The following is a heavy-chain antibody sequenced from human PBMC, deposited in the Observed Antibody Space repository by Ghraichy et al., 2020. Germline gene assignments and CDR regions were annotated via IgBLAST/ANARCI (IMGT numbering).Heavy chain of an antibody. J-gene: IGHJ4*02. CDR1: GYTFTHFA. CDR3: AREGSAWHGGLDY. Sequence: ASVKVSCKASGYTFTHFAIHWVRQAPGQSLEWMGWIDLDNGGTRYSQNFQDRVTFTRDTSASTAYMDLSRLRSEDTALYYCAREGSAWHGGLDYWGQGTPVTVSS. D-gene: IGHD6-19*01. CDR2: IDLDNGGT. V-gene: IGHV1-3*01.